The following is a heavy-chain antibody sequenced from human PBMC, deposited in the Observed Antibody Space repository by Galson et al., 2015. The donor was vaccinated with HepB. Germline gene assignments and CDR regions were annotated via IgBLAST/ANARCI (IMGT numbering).Heavy chain of an antibody. CDR3: LNNDYDST. J-gene: IGHJ5*02. V-gene: IGHV3-7*01. CDR1: GFTFSTYW. D-gene: IGHD5-12*01. Sequence: SLRLSCAASGFTFSTYWMTWVRQAPGKGLEWVANIKPDGTEKYYVDSVKGRFTISRDNAKNSLSLQMDSLRAEDTAMYYCLNNDYDSTWGQGTLVTVSS. CDR2: IKPDGTEK.